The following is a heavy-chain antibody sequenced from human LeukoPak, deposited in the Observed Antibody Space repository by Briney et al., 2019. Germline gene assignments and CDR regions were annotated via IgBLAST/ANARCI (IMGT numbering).Heavy chain of an antibody. CDR2: IYTSGST. CDR3: ARDVFTRIQLWSGMDAFDI. CDR1: GGSFSGYY. D-gene: IGHD5-18*01. V-gene: IGHV4-4*07. J-gene: IGHJ3*02. Sequence: PSETLSLTCAVYGGSFSGYYWSWIRQPAGKGLEWIGRIYTSGSTNYNPSLKSRVTMSVDTSKNQFSLKLSSVTAADTAVYYCARDVFTRIQLWSGMDAFDIWGQGTMVTVSS.